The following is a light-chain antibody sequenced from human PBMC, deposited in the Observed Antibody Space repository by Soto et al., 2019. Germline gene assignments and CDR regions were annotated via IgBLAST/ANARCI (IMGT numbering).Light chain of an antibody. J-gene: IGLJ1*01. Sequence: QSVLTQPPSASGSPGQSVTISCTGTSSDVGGYNYVSWYQQHPGKAPKLMIYEVSKRPSGVPDRFSGSKSGNTASLTVSGLQAEDEADYYCSSYAGSNNFVFCTG. CDR1: SSDVGGYNY. CDR2: EVS. CDR3: SSYAGSNNFV. V-gene: IGLV2-8*01.